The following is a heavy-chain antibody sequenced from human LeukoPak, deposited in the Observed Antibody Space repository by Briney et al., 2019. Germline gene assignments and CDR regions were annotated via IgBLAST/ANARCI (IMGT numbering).Heavy chain of an antibody. J-gene: IGHJ4*02. D-gene: IGHD3-22*01. CDR1: GFTFSSYS. V-gene: IGHV3-21*01. CDR3: ARAYYYDSSGPPGNFDY. Sequence: GGSLRLSCAASGFTFSSYSMNWVRQAPGKGLEWVSSISSCSSYIYYADSVKGRFTISRDNAKNSLYLQMNSLRAEDTAVYYCARAYYYDSSGPPGNFDYWGQGTLVTVSS. CDR2: ISSCSSYI.